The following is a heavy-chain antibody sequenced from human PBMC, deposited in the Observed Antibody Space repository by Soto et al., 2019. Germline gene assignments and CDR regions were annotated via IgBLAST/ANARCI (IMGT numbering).Heavy chain of an antibody. CDR3: TTGLSNGYYNFDY. J-gene: IGHJ4*02. V-gene: IGHV3-15*01. CDR1: GFTPSSYA. D-gene: IGHD3-22*01. Sequence: GGSLRLSCAASGFTPSSYARHWVRQAPGKGLEWIGRIKGESDGGTTDYATPVKGRFSISRDQSKDTLYLHMNSLKTEDTAVYYCTTGLSNGYYNFDYWGQGT. CDR2: IKGESDGGTT.